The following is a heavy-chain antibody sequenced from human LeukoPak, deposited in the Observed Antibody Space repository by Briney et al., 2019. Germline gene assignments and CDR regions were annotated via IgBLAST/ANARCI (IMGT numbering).Heavy chain of an antibody. CDR1: GFTFSSYN. CDR3: VRDDDRPDNGLDY. J-gene: IGHJ4*02. V-gene: IGHV3-48*04. Sequence: GGSLRLSCAASGFTFSSYNMNWVRQAPGRGLEWISYISSSSSTIYYADSVKGRVTISRDNAKNSLYLQMNSLRAEDTAVYYCVRDDDRPDNGLDYWGQGTLVTVSS. CDR2: ISSSSSTI. D-gene: IGHD3-22*01.